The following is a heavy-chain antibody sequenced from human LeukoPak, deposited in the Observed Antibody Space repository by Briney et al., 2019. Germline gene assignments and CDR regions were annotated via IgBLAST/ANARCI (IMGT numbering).Heavy chain of an antibody. CDR3: ARDLRVRGTPVAFDI. CDR2: ISSSSSTI. CDR1: GFTFSSYS. J-gene: IGHJ3*02. V-gene: IGHV3-48*01. Sequence: PGGSLRLSCAASGFTFSSYSMNWVRQAPGKGLEWVSYISSSSSTIYYADSVKSRFTISRDNAKNSLYLQMNSLRAEDTAVYYCARDLRVRGTPVAFDIWGQGAMVTVSS. D-gene: IGHD3-10*01.